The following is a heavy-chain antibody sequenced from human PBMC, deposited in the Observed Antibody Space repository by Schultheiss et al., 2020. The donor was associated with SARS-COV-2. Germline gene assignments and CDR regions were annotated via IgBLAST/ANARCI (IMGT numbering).Heavy chain of an antibody. CDR2: TYYRSKWYK. J-gene: IGHJ3*02. D-gene: IGHD3-22*01. V-gene: IGHV6-1*01. CDR3: ARLFYYYDSSGYSDAFDI. CDR1: GDSVSSNSTA. Sequence: SQTLSLTCAISGDSVSSNSTAWNWIRQSPSKGLEWLGRTYYRSKWYKDYAVSVKSRITINPDTSKNQFSLQLNSVTPEDTAVYYCARLFYYYDSSGYSDAFDIWGQGTMVTVSS.